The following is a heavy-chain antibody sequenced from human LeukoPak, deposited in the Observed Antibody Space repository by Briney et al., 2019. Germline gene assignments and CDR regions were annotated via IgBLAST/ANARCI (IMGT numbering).Heavy chain of an antibody. CDR2: ISGSGGST. CDR3: AKCILTGYYKGYMDV. Sequence: PGGSLRLSCAASGFTFSSYGMSWVRQAPGKGLEWVSAISGSGGSTYYADSVKGRFTISRDNSKNTLCLQMNSLRAEDTAVYYCAKCILTGYYKGYMDVWGKGTTVTISS. D-gene: IGHD3-9*01. CDR1: GFTFSSYG. V-gene: IGHV3-23*01. J-gene: IGHJ6*03.